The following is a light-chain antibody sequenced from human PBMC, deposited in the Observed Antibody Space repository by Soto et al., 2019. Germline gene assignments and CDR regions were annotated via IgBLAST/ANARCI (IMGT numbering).Light chain of an antibody. CDR2: RDN. V-gene: IGLV1-44*01. CDR1: SSDIGTSP. Sequence: QSVLTQPPSASGTPGQRVAMSCSGGSSDIGTSPVNWYLHLPGAAPKLLIYRDNQRPSGVPDRFSGSKSGTSASLTISGLQSEDEADYFCSAWDDSIYGPVFGGGTKLTVL. J-gene: IGLJ2*01. CDR3: SAWDDSIYGPV.